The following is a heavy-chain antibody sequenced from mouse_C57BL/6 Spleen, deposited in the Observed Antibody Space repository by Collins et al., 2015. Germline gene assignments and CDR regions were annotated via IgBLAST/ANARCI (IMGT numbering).Heavy chain of an antibody. V-gene: IGHV1-72*01. Sequence: QVQLQQPGAELVKPGASVKLSCKASGYTFTSYWMHWVKQRPGRGLEWIGRIDPNSGGTKYNEKFKSKATLTVDKPSSTAYIQLSSPTSEDSAVYYCARKYDYENWYFDVWGTGTTVTVSS. CDR1: GYTFTSYW. CDR2: IDPNSGGT. J-gene: IGHJ1*03. CDR3: ARKYDYENWYFDV. D-gene: IGHD2-4*01.